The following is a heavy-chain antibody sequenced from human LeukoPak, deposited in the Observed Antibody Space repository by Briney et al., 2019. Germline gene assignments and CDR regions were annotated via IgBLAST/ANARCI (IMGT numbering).Heavy chain of an antibody. Sequence: GESLKISCKGSGYSFTSYWIGWVRQMPGKGLERMGIVYPGDSDTRYSPSFQGQVTLSADKSISTAYLQWSSLKASDTAMYCCARVSRGYNPFDYWGQGTLVTVSS. D-gene: IGHD5-24*01. CDR2: VYPGDSDT. V-gene: IGHV5-51*01. J-gene: IGHJ4*02. CDR1: GYSFTSYW. CDR3: ARVSRGYNPFDY.